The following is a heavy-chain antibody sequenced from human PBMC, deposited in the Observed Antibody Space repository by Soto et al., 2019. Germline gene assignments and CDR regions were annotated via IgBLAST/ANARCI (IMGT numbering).Heavy chain of an antibody. CDR2: IYYSGST. CDR1: GGSISSYY. CDR3: ARGNRDILTGYYYYYYMDV. D-gene: IGHD3-9*01. J-gene: IGHJ6*03. V-gene: IGHV4-59*01. Sequence: QVQLQESGPGLVKPSETLSLTCTVSGGSISSYYWSWIRQPPGKGLEWIGYIYYSGSTNYNPSLKSRVTISVDTSKNQFSLKLSSVTAADTAVYYCARGNRDILTGYYYYYYMDVWGKGTTVTVSS.